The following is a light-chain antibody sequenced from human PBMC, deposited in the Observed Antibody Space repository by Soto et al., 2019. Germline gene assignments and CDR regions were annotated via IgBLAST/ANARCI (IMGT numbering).Light chain of an antibody. J-gene: IGLJ2*01. V-gene: IGLV1-40*01. CDR2: GNS. CDR3: QSYDSSPV. CDR1: SSNIGAGYD. Sequence: QSVLTQPPSVSGAPGQRVTISCTGSSSNIGAGYDVHWYQQLPGTAPKLLIYGNSNRPSGVPDRFSGPKSGTSASLAITGLQAEDEADYYCQSYDSSPVFGGGTKLTVL.